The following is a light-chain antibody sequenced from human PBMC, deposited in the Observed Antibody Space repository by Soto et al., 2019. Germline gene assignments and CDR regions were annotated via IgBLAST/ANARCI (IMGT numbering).Light chain of an antibody. CDR1: SSDVVGYNY. CDR3: SSYTSSSTLYVV. V-gene: IGLV2-14*01. CDR2: DVS. Sequence: QSALTQPASVSGSPGQSITISCTGTSSDVVGYNYVSWYQQHPGKAPRLMIYDVSNRPSGVSNRFSGSKSGNTASLTISGLQAEDEADYYCSSYTSSSTLYVVFGGGTQLTVL. J-gene: IGLJ2*01.